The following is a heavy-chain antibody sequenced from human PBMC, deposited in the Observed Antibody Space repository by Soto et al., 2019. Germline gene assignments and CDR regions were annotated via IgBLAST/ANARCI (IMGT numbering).Heavy chain of an antibody. Sequence: QVHLQQSGPGLVKPSQTLSLTCAISGDSVSSNTAAWNWIRSSPSRGLEWLGRTYYRSNWRHDYAVSVKSRITVKPDTSKNHVSLQLNSVTPDDTAVYYCARGVAGSGFDLWGQGTLGTVSS. CDR2: TYYRSNWRH. CDR1: GDSVSSNTAA. CDR3: ARGVAGSGFDL. V-gene: IGHV6-1*01. J-gene: IGHJ4*02. D-gene: IGHD6-19*01.